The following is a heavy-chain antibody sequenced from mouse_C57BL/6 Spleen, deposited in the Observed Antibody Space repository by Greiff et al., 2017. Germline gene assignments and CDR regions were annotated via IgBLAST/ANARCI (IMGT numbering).Heavy chain of an antibody. Sequence: VQLQQPGAELVRPGSSVKLSCKASGYTFTSYWMHWVKQRPIQGLEWIGNIDPSDSETHYNQKFKDKATLTVDKSSSTAYMQLSSLTSEDSAVYYCANGYYEGYYAMDYWGQGTSVTVSS. CDR3: ANGYYEGYYAMDY. J-gene: IGHJ4*01. CDR2: IDPSDSET. CDR1: GYTFTSYW. D-gene: IGHD2-3*01. V-gene: IGHV1-52*01.